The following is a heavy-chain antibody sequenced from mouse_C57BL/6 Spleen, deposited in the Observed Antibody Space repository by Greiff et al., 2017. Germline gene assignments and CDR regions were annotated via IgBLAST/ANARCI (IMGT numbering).Heavy chain of an antibody. Sequence: VQLQESGGGLVKPGGSLKLSCAASGFTFSSYAMSWVRQTPEKRLEWVATISDGGSYTYYPDNVKGRFTISRDNAKNNLYLQMSHLKSEDTAMNYCARDQEGGDYFDYWGQGTTLTVSS. CDR2: ISDGGSYT. V-gene: IGHV5-4*01. D-gene: IGHD3-2*02. CDR3: ARDQEGGDYFDY. J-gene: IGHJ2*01. CDR1: GFTFSSYA.